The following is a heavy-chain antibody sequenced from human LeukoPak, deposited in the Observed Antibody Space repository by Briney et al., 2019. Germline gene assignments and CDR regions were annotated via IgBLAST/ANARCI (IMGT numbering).Heavy chain of an antibody. CDR1: GYTFTSCG. CDR3: ARASRIVVVPAAADY. CDR2: ISAYNGNT. J-gene: IGHJ4*02. V-gene: IGHV1-18*01. D-gene: IGHD2-2*01. Sequence: ASVKVSCKASGYTFTSCGISWVRQAPGQGLEWMGWISAYNGNTNYAQKLQGRVTMTTDTSTSTAYMELRSLRSDDTAVYYCARASRIVVVPAAADYWGQGTLVTVSS.